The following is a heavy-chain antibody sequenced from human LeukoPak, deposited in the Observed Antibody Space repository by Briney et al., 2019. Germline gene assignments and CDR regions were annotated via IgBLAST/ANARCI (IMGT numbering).Heavy chain of an antibody. Sequence: ASVKVSCKASGYTFTSYYMHWVRQAPGQGLEWMGIINPSGGSTSYAQKFQGRVTMTRDTSTSTVYTELSSLRSEDTAVYYCARGLSGNIVATSTDYWGQGTLVTVSS. CDR3: ARGLSGNIVATSTDY. J-gene: IGHJ4*02. V-gene: IGHV1-46*01. D-gene: IGHD5-12*01. CDR1: GYTFTSYY. CDR2: INPSGGST.